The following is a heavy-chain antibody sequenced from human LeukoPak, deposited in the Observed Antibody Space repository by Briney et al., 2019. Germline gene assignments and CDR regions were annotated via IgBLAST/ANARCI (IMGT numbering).Heavy chain of an antibody. D-gene: IGHD3-10*01. Sequence: PGRSLRLSCAASGFTFSSNGMHWVRQARGKGLEWVAVISYDGSRKHYGDSVQGRFSISRDNSQNKVYLQMNSLRAEDTAVYYCVKDRLGEAYGMDVWGEGTTVTVSS. V-gene: IGHV3-30*18. J-gene: IGHJ6*04. CDR3: VKDRLGEAYGMDV. CDR2: ISYDGSRK. CDR1: GFTFSSNG.